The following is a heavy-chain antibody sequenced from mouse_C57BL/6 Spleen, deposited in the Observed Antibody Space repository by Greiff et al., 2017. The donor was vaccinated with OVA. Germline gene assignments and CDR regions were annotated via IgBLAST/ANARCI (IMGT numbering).Heavy chain of an antibody. V-gene: IGHV3-6*01. CDR1: GYSITSGYY. J-gene: IGHJ2*01. D-gene: IGHD2-1*01. Sequence: EVQLQESGPGLVKPSQSLSLTCSVTGYSITSGYYWNWIRQFPGNKLEWMGYISYDGSNNYNPSLKNRISITRDTSKNQFFLKLNSVTTEDTATYYCARDNGDGKDYWGQGTTLTVSS. CDR2: ISYDGSN. CDR3: ARDNGDGKDY.